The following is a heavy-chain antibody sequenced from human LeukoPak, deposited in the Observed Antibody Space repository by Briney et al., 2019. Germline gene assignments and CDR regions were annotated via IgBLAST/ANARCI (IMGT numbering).Heavy chain of an antibody. J-gene: IGHJ4*02. V-gene: IGHV3-53*01. CDR3: ARATTTATIFDT. CDR2: FYSGGTT. D-gene: IGHD4-17*01. Sequence: GGSLRLSCAASGFTVSSSYISWVRQAPGKGLEWVSAFYSGGTTYYADSVKGRFTISRDNSKNTVFLEMNNLRADDTAVYYCARATTTATIFDTWGQGTLVTVSS. CDR1: GFTVSSSY.